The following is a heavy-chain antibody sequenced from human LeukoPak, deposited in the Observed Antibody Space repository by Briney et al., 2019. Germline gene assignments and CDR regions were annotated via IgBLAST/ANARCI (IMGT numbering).Heavy chain of an antibody. J-gene: IGHJ4*02. CDR3: ARVFYYYGSGSYYPLFDY. Sequence: ASVKVSCKFSGYTLTELSMHWVRQAPGKGLEWMGGFDPEDGETIYAQKFQGRVTMTEDTSTDTAYMELSSLRSEDTAVYYCARVFYYYGSGSYYPLFDYWGQGTLVTVSS. V-gene: IGHV1-24*01. CDR1: GYTLTELS. D-gene: IGHD3-10*01. CDR2: FDPEDGET.